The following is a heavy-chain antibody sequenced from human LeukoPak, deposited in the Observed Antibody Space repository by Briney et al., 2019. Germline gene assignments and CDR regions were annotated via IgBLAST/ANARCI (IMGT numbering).Heavy chain of an antibody. V-gene: IGHV4-59*01. CDR3: ARGYSYGYDAFDI. CDR2: VYYNGDI. J-gene: IGHJ3*02. D-gene: IGHD5-18*01. Sequence: PSETLSLTCSVSGVPISTCYWSWLRQSPGKGLEWIAYVYYNGDILYNPSLKSRVSISLDTSKNQVSLSVTSVTAADTAVYFCARGYSYGYDAFDIWGQGTMVTVSS. CDR1: GVPISTCY.